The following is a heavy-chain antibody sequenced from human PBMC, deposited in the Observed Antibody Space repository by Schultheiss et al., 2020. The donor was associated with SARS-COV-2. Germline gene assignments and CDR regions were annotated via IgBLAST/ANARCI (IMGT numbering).Heavy chain of an antibody. V-gene: IGHV3-23*01. D-gene: IGHD4-17*01. J-gene: IGHJ4*02. Sequence: GGSLRLSCAASGFTFSSYAMSWVRQAPGKGLEWVSAISGSGGSTYYADSVKGRFTISRDNSKNTLYLQMNSLRAEDTAVYYCAKDLYISPHLGDYVYWGQGTLVTVSS. CDR2: ISGSGGST. CDR3: AKDLYISPHLGDYVY. CDR1: GFTFSSYA.